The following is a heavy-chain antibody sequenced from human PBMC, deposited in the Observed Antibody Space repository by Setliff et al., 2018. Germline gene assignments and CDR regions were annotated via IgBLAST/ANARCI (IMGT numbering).Heavy chain of an antibody. CDR3: ARDLNSQDAFDI. CDR2: IIPIFGTA. V-gene: IGHV1-69*05. Sequence: SVKVSCKASGGTFSSYAISWVRQAPGQGLEWMGGIIPIFGTANYAQKFQGRVTITTDESTSTAYMELSSLRSEDTAVYYCARDLNSQDAFDIWGQGTMVTVSS. D-gene: IGHD1-7*01. J-gene: IGHJ3*02. CDR1: GGTFSSYA.